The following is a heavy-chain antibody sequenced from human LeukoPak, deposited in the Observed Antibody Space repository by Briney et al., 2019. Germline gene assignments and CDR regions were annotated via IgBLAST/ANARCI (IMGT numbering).Heavy chain of an antibody. V-gene: IGHV3-33*01. D-gene: IGHD6-19*01. CDR1: GFSFSSYA. CDR3: ARGLAVAFDY. Sequence: PGGSLRLSCAASGFSFSSYAMHWVRQAPGKGLEWVAVIWYDGSRYYYADSVKGRFTISRDNSKNTLYLQMNSLRAEDTAVYYCARGLAVAFDYWGQGTLVTVSS. CDR2: IWYDGSRY. J-gene: IGHJ4*02.